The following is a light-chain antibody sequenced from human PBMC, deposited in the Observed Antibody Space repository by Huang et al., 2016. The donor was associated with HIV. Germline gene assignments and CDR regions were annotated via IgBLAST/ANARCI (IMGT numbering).Light chain of an antibody. CDR3: QQYGSWWT. CDR2: GAS. V-gene: IGKV3-20*01. CDR1: QRVSNNY. Sequence: EIVLTQSPGTLSLSPGERATLSCRYSQRVSNNYLAWYQQKPGQAPRLLIYGASSRATGIPDRFSGSGSGTDFTLTISRLEPEDFAVYYCQQYGSWWTFGQGTKVEIK. J-gene: IGKJ1*01.